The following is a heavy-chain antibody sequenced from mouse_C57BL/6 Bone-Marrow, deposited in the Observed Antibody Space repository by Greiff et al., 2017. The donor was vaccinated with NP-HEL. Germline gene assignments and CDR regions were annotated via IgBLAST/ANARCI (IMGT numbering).Heavy chain of an antibody. CDR2: INPGSGGT. V-gene: IGHV1-54*01. Sequence: QVQLKESGAELVRPGTSVKVSCKASGYAFTNYLIEWVKQRPGQGLEWIGVINPGSGGTNYNEKFKGKATLTADKSSSTAYMQLSSLTSEDSAVYFCARGPFAYWGQGTLVTVSA. CDR1: GYAFTNYL. CDR3: ARGPFAY. J-gene: IGHJ3*01.